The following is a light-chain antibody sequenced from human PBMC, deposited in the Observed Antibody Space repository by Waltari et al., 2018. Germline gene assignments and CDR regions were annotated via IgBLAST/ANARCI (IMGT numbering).Light chain of an antibody. CDR3: CSYAGSSTNVV. J-gene: IGLJ2*01. CDR2: EGS. Sequence: QSALTQPASVSGSPGQSITISCTGTSSDVGSYNLVSWYQQHPGKAPKLMIYEGSKRPLGVSNRFSGSKSGHTASLTISGLQAEDEADYYCCSYAGSSTNVVFGGGTKLTVL. CDR1: SSDVGSYNL. V-gene: IGLV2-23*01.